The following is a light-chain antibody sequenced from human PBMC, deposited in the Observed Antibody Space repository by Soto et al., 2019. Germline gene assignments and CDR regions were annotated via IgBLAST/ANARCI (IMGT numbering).Light chain of an antibody. CDR3: QQYNSHSGT. CDR2: DAS. Sequence: DIQMTQSPSTLSASVGDRVTITCRASQSISSWLAWYQQKPGKAPNLLIYDASSLESGVPSRFSGSGSGTELTLTISSLQPDDFATYYCQQYNSHSGTFGQGTKLEIK. J-gene: IGKJ2*01. CDR1: QSISSW. V-gene: IGKV1-5*01.